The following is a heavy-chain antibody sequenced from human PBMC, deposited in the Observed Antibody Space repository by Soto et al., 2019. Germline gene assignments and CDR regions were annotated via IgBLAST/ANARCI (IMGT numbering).Heavy chain of an antibody. D-gene: IGHD4-17*01. V-gene: IGHV3-53*01. Sequence: QPGGSLRLSCAASGFTVSSNYMSWVRQAPGKGLEWVSVIYSGGSTYYADSVKGRFTISRDNSKNTLYLQMNSLRAEDTAVYYCVRNGDYYVGRGMDVWGQGTTVTVSS. J-gene: IGHJ6*02. CDR3: VRNGDYYVGRGMDV. CDR2: IYSGGST. CDR1: GFTVSSNY.